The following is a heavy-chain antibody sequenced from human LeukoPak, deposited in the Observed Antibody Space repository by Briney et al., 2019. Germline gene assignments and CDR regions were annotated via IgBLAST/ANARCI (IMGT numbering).Heavy chain of an antibody. V-gene: IGHV3-7*03. CDR2: INQDGSEK. CDR3: ARTWMYSNYF. CDR1: GFTFSNYW. D-gene: IGHD4-11*01. Sequence: GRSLRLSCAASGFTFSNYWMSWVRQAPGKGLEWVANINQDGSEKYYVDSVRGRFTISRDNAENSLYLQMNSLRAEDTAVYYCARTWMYSNYFRGQGTLVTVSS. J-gene: IGHJ4*02.